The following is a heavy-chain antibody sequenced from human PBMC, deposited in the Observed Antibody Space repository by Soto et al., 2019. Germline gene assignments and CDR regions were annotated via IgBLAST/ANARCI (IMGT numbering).Heavy chain of an antibody. V-gene: IGHV3-30*18. CDR1: GFTLSSYG. Sequence: HPGGSLRLSCAASGFTLSSYGMHWVRQAPGKGLEWVALISYDGSSKYYGDSVKGRLTISRDNSNNTLYLQMNSLRPEDTAVYYCGKISLSLELLAPFDPWGQGTLVTVSS. CDR3: GKISLSLELLAPFDP. CDR2: ISYDGSSK. J-gene: IGHJ5*02. D-gene: IGHD1-7*01.